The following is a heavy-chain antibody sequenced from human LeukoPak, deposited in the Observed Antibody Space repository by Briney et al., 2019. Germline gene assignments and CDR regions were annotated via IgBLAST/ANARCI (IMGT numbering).Heavy chain of an antibody. CDR1: GFTFSNYA. CDR2: ISYDGSNK. V-gene: IGHV3-30-3*01. D-gene: IGHD2/OR15-2a*01. Sequence: PGRSLRLSCAASGFTFSNYAMHWVRQAPGKGLEWVAVISYDGSNKYYADSVKGRFTISRDNSKNTLYVQMNSLRTEDTAVYYCARETIVLGGGVDYWGQGTLVTVSS. J-gene: IGHJ4*02. CDR3: ARETIVLGGGVDY.